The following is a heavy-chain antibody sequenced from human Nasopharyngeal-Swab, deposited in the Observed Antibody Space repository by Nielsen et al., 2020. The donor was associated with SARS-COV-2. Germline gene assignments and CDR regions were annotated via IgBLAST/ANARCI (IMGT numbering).Heavy chain of an antibody. V-gene: IGHV1-18*01. D-gene: IGHD6-6*01. Sequence: WLRQAPGQGLGWMGWISAYNGNTNYAQKLQGRVTMTTDTSTSTAYMELRSLRSDDTAVYYCARDGYSSSSVYYYYYYGMDVWGQGTTVTVSS. CDR3: ARDGYSSSSVYYYYYYGMDV. J-gene: IGHJ6*02. CDR2: ISAYNGNT.